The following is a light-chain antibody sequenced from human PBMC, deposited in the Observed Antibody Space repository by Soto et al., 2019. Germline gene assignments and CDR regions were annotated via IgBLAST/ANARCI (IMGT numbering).Light chain of an antibody. Sequence: DIQMTQSPSSLSASVGDRVTITCRASQSISSYLNWYQQKPGKAPKLLIYAASSLQSGVPSRFSGCGYGTDFTLTISSLQPEDFATYYCQQSYSTLLTFGGGTKVEIK. CDR2: AAS. CDR3: QQSYSTLLT. CDR1: QSISSY. V-gene: IGKV1-39*01. J-gene: IGKJ4*01.